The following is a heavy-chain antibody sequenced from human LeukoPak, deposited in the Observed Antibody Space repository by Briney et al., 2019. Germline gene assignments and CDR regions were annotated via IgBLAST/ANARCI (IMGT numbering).Heavy chain of an antibody. CDR3: ARHADYYHNWFDP. CDR2: IYYSGST. D-gene: IGHD3-10*01. Sequence: SETLSLTCTVSGGSISSSSYYWGWIRQPPGKGLEWIGSIYYSGSTNYNPSLKSRVTISVDTSKNQFSLKLSSVTAADTAVYYCARHADYYHNWFDPWGQGSLVTVSS. V-gene: IGHV4-39*01. J-gene: IGHJ5*02. CDR1: GGSISSSSYY.